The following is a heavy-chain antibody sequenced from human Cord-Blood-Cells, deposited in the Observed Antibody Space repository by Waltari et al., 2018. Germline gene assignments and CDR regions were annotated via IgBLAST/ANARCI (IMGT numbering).Heavy chain of an antibody. Sequence: EVQLVESGGGLVKPGGSLRLSCAASGFTFSSYSMNLVRQAPGKGLEWVSSISSSSSYIYYADSVKGRFTISRDNAKNSLYLQMNSLRAEDTTVYYCARNDSSYWYFDLWGRGTLVTVSS. CDR2: ISSSSSYI. D-gene: IGHD3-22*01. V-gene: IGHV3-21*01. J-gene: IGHJ2*01. CDR3: ARNDSSYWYFDL. CDR1: GFTFSSYS.